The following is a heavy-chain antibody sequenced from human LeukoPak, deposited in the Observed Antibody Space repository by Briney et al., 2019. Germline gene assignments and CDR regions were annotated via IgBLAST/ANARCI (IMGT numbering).Heavy chain of an antibody. CDR3: ARLMAVAGPERFFDL. V-gene: IGHV4-39*01. Sequence: PSETLSLTCTVSGGSISSSSYYWGWIRLPPGRGLEWIGNVFYSGGTYYNPSLKSRVTISVDTSKNQFSLKLTSLSATDTAIYYCARLMAVAGPERFFDLWGRGTLVTVSS. J-gene: IGHJ2*01. CDR1: GGSISSSSYY. D-gene: IGHD6-19*01. CDR2: VFYSGGT.